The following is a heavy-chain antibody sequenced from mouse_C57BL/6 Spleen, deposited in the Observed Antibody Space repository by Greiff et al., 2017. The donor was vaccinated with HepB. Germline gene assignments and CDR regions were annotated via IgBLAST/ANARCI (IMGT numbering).Heavy chain of an antibody. J-gene: IGHJ4*01. Sequence: QVQLQQSGPELVKPGASVKISCKASGYAFSSSWMKWVKQSPGKGLEWIGRIYPGDGDTNYNGKFKGKSTLTADKSSSTVYLQLSGLTSEDSAVYFCARGPYAMDCWGRGTSVT. CDR3: ARGPYAMDC. CDR2: IYPGDGDT. CDR1: GYAFSSSW. V-gene: IGHV1-82*01.